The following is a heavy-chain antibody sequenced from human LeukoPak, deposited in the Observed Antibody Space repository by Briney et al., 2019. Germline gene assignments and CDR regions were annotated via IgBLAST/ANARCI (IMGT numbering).Heavy chain of an antibody. CDR3: AIGLGLNKLYGSGSYSLDY. J-gene: IGHJ4*02. CDR1: GYTFTSYA. D-gene: IGHD3-10*01. V-gene: IGHV1-3*01. Sequence: GASVKVSCKASGYTFTSYAMHWVRQAPGQRLEWMGWINAGNGNTKYSQKFQGRVTITRDTSASTAYMELSSLRSEDTAVYYCAIGLGLNKLYGSGSYSLDYWGQGTLVTVSS. CDR2: INAGNGNT.